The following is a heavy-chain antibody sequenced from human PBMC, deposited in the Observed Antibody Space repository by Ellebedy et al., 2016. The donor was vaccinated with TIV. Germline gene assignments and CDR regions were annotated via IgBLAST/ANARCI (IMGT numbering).Heavy chain of an antibody. D-gene: IGHD5-18*01. V-gene: IGHV3-23*01. Sequence: GESLKISCAASGFPFSSYAMRWVRQAPGKGLEWVSTISNTGSRTYYADSVEGRFTISRDNSKRTVDLQMNSLRAEDTGVYFCAKDRTPGDGYWVFDNWGQGTLVSVSS. CDR1: GFPFSSYA. J-gene: IGHJ4*02. CDR3: AKDRTPGDGYWVFDN. CDR2: ISNTGSRT.